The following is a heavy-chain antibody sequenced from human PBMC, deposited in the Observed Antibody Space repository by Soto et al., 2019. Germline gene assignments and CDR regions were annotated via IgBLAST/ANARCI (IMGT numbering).Heavy chain of an antibody. V-gene: IGHV4-30-2*01. J-gene: IGHJ5*02. CDR3: ARAGYSSGWSNWFDP. Sequence: PSETLSLTCAVSGGSISSGGYSWSWIRQPPGKGLEWIGYIYHSGSTYYNPSLKSRVTISVDRSKNQFSLKLSSVTAADTAVYYCARAGYSSGWSNWFDPWGQGTLVTVSS. D-gene: IGHD6-19*01. CDR1: GGSISSGGYS. CDR2: IYHSGST.